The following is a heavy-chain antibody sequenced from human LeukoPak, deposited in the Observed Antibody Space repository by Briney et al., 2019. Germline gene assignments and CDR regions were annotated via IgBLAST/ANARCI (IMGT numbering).Heavy chain of an antibody. CDR1: GFTFSSYG. CDR2: ISGSGGST. CDR3: AKVYRSYYYYMDV. V-gene: IGHV3-23*01. D-gene: IGHD2-8*02. Sequence: TGGSLRLSCAASGFTFSSYGMSWVRQAPGKGLEWVSAISGSGGSTYYADSVKGRFTISRDNSKSTLSLQMNSLRAEDTAVYYCAKVYRSYYYYMDVWGKGTTVTISS. J-gene: IGHJ6*03.